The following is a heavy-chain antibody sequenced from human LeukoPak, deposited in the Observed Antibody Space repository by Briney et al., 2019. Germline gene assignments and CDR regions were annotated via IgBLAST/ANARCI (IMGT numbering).Heavy chain of an antibody. D-gene: IGHD6-19*01. CDR3: ARGEWLLPLDF. CDR1: GGCVSNSSYY. J-gene: IGHJ4*02. V-gene: IGHV4-39*01. CDR2: IFNSETT. Sequence: SETLFLTCTVSGGCVSNSSYYWGWIRQPPGKGLVWIGSIFNSETTYYSPSINSRITITVDTSTNQFSLKLRSVTAADTAVYFCARGEWLLPLDFWGQGILVTVSS.